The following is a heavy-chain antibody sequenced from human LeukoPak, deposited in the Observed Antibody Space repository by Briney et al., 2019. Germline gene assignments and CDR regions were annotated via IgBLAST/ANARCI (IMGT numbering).Heavy chain of an antibody. Sequence: SETLSLTCAVYGGSFSGYYWSWIRQPPGKGLEWIGEINHSGSTNYNPSLKSRVTISVDTSKNQFSLKLSSVTAADTAVYYCARRNSGSYTGNWGQGTLVTVSS. CDR1: GGSFSGYY. D-gene: IGHD1-26*01. J-gene: IGHJ4*02. CDR3: ARRNSGSYTGN. CDR2: INHSGST. V-gene: IGHV4-34*01.